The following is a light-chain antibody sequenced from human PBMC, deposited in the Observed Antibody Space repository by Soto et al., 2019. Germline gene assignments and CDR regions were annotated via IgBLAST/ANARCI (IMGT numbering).Light chain of an antibody. J-gene: IGKJ1*01. CDR2: AAS. Sequence: DIQMTQSPSYLAASIRDRVTLTCQASQNITNNLSWYQQKPGKAPNLLIYAASNLQSGVPSRFSASGSGTVFALNISSLQPDDFGTYYCKQGFSLPWTVGQGSKVDIK. CDR1: QNITNN. CDR3: KQGFSLPWT. V-gene: IGKV1-39*01.